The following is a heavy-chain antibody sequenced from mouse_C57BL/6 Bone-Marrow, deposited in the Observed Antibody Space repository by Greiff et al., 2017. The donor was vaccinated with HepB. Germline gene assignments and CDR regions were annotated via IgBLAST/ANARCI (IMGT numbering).Heavy chain of an antibody. J-gene: IGHJ3*01. CDR1: GYTFTSYG. CDR3: ARGGYGSSSWFAY. D-gene: IGHD1-1*01. Sequence: VQLQQSGAELARPGASVKLSCKASGYTFTSYGISWAKQRTGQGLEWIGEIYPRSGNTYYNEKFKGKATLTADKSSSTAYMELRSLTSEDSAVYFCARGGYGSSSWFAYWGQGTLVTVSA. CDR2: IYPRSGNT. V-gene: IGHV1-81*01.